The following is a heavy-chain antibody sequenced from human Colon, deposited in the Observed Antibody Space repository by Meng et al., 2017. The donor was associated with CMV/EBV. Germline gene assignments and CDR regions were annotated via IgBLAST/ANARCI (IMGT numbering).Heavy chain of an antibody. CDR3: ATKTSAAIGPYGMDI. Sequence: SVKVSCKTSGGPFNSNAISWVRQAPGQGLEWMGGIIPSLDVANSAQKFQGRLTISADKSTSTSYMVLSSLRSEDTAIYYCATKTSAAIGPYGMDIWGQGTAVTVSS. J-gene: IGHJ6*02. CDR2: IIPSLDVA. V-gene: IGHV1-69*10. CDR1: GGPFNSNA. D-gene: IGHD2-2*02.